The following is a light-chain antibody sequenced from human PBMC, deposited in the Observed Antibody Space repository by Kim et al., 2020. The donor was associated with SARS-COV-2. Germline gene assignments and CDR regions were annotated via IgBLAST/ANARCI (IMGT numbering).Light chain of an antibody. CDR2: DVS. V-gene: IGLV2-14*04. J-gene: IGLJ1*01. Sequence: PGQSITIPCTGTSSDVGGYNYVSWYQQHPGKAPKLMIYDVSKRPSGVSNRFSGSKSGNTASLTISGLQAEDEADYYCSSYTSSSHVFGTGTKVTVL. CDR1: SSDVGGYNY. CDR3: SSYTSSSHV.